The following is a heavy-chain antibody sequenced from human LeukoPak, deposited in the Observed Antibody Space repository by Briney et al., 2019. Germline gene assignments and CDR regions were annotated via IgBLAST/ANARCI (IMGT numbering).Heavy chain of an antibody. V-gene: IGHV1-8*02. CDR3: ARGIRAAQRTGNY. D-gene: IGHD3-10*01. CDR1: GYTFTSYG. J-gene: IGHJ4*02. Sequence: ASVKVSCKASGYTFTSYGISWVRQAPGQGLEWMGWMSPNSGNTGYAQKFQGRVTMTRNTSISTAYMELSSLRSEDTAVYYCARGIRAAQRTGNYWGQGTLVTVSS. CDR2: MSPNSGNT.